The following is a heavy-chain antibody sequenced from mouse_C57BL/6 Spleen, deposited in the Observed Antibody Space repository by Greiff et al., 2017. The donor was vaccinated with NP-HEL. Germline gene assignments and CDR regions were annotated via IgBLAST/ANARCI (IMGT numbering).Heavy chain of an antibody. D-gene: IGHD1-2*01. CDR3: ARDRLLDYFDY. CDR2: ISYDGSN. Sequence: EVQLQESGPGLVKPSQSLSLTCSVTGYSITSGYYWNWIRQFPGNKLEWMGYISYDGSNNYNPSLKNRISITRDTSKNQFFLKLNSVTTEDTATYYCARDRLLDYFDYWGQGTTLTVSS. V-gene: IGHV3-6*01. J-gene: IGHJ2*01. CDR1: GYSITSGYY.